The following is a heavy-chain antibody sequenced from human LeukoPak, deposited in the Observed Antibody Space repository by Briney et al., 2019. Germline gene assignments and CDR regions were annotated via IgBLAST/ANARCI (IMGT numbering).Heavy chain of an antibody. CDR3: AVISGSYYPMDAFDI. CDR2: IYYSGNT. V-gene: IGHV4-39*01. Sequence: SETLSLTCTVSGGSISTTSYYWGWIRQPPGKGLQWIGSIYYSGNTYYNPSLKSRVTISVDTSKNQFSLKLSSVTAADTAVYYCAVISGSYYPMDAFDIWGQGTMVTVSS. D-gene: IGHD1-26*01. J-gene: IGHJ3*02. CDR1: GGSISTTSYY.